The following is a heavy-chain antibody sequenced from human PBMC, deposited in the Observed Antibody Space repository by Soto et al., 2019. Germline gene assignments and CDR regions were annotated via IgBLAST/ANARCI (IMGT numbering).Heavy chain of an antibody. Sequence: EVQLVESGGGLVQPGGSLRLSCAASGFTFSSYWMHWVRQAPGKGLVWVSRTNSDGSSTNYADSVKGRFTVSRDNAKNTLYLQMNSLRAEDTAVYYCALRYDRYSSGWYIDYWGQGALVTVSS. J-gene: IGHJ4*02. CDR2: TNSDGSST. CDR1: GFTFSSYW. CDR3: ALRYDRYSSGWYIDY. D-gene: IGHD6-19*01. V-gene: IGHV3-74*01.